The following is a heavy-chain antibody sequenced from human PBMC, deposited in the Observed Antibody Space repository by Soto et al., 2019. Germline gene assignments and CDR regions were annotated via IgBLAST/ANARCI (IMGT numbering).Heavy chain of an antibody. D-gene: IGHD6-25*01. CDR1: GGSISSGGYY. CDR2: IYYSGST. CDR3: ARDKTAATATYGMDV. V-gene: IGHV4-31*03. J-gene: IGHJ6*02. Sequence: QVQLQESGPGLVKPSQTLSLTCTVSGGSISSGGYYWSWIRQHPGKGLEWIGYIYYSGSTYYNPSLKSRVNIXXDXSXXQFSLKLSSVTAADTAVYYCARDKTAATATYGMDVWGQGTTVTVSS.